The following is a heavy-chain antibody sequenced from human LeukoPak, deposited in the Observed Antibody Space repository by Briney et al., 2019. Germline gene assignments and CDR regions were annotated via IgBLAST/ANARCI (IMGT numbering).Heavy chain of an antibody. CDR1: GFTVISTY. CDR2: IYSGGAT. CDR3: ATFYGGNSRGAFDI. V-gene: IGHV3-53*01. J-gene: IGHJ3*02. Sequence: GGSLRLSCPASGFTVISTYMSWVRQAPGKGLEWVSIIYSGGATYYAASVKGRFTISRDNSKNTLYLQMNSLRAEDTAVYYCATFYGGNSRGAFDIWGQGTMVTVSS. D-gene: IGHD4-23*01.